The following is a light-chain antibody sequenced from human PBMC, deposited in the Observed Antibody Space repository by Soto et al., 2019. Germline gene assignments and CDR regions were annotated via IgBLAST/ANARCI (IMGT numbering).Light chain of an antibody. CDR2: DAS. CDR1: QSVSSS. V-gene: IGKV3-11*01. CDR3: QQRYNWPTT. J-gene: IGKJ5*01. Sequence: EIVMTQSPATLSVSPGETVTLSCRASQSVSSSLAWYQQKPGRAPRLLIYDASNRASGTPARFSGSGSETDFTLTISSLEPEDFAVYYCQQRYNWPTTFGQGTRLEIK.